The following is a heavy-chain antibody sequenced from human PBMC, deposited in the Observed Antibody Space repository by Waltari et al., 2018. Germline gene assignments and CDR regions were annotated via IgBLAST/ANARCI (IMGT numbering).Heavy chain of an antibody. V-gene: IGHV1-69*13. Sequence: QVQLVQSGAEVKKPGSSVKVSCKASGGTFSSYAIRWVRQAPGQGLEWMGGIIPIFGTANYAQKFQGRVTITADESTSTAYMELSSLRSEDTAVYYCARDSKYYYDSSGPRGFDLWGRGTLVTVSS. CDR3: ARDSKYYYDSSGPRGFDL. D-gene: IGHD3-22*01. CDR2: IIPIFGTA. CDR1: GGTFSSYA. J-gene: IGHJ2*01.